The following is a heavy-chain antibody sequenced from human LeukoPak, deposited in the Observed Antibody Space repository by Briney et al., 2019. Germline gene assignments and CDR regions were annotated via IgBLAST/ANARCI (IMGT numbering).Heavy chain of an antibody. CDR3: ARVVLVVYYFDY. CDR1: GGSFSGYY. J-gene: IGHJ4*02. Sequence: SETLSLTCAVYGGSFSGYYWSWIRQPPGKGLEWIGEINHSGSTYYNPSLKSRVTISVDRSKNQFSLKLSSVTAADTAVYYCARVVLVVYYFDYWGQGTLVTVSS. V-gene: IGHV4-34*01. D-gene: IGHD2-2*01. CDR2: INHSGST.